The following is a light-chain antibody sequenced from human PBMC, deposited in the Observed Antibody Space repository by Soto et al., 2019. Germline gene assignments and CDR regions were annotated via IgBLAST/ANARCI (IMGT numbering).Light chain of an antibody. CDR1: QSISSS. J-gene: IGKJ4*01. CDR3: QQYGSSPLT. V-gene: IGKV3-20*01. Sequence: IGMTHSPATLSVSPCEGAALSARASQSISSSLAWYQQKPGQAPRLLIYAASRRATGIPDRFSGSGSGTDFTLTISRLEPEDFAVYYCQQYGSSPLTFGGGTKVDIK. CDR2: AAS.